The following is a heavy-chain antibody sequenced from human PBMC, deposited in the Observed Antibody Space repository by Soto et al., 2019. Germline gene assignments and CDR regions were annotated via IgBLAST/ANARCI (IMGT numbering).Heavy chain of an antibody. CDR2: IYYSGST. CDR1: GGSISSYY. V-gene: IGHV4-59*08. D-gene: IGHD3-22*01. Sequence: SETLSLTCTVSGGSISSYYWSWIRQPPGKGLEWIGYIYYSGSTNYNPPLKSRVTISVDTSKNQFSLKLSSVTAADTAVYYCASTRMIVAHFDYWGQGTLVTVSS. CDR3: ASTRMIVAHFDY. J-gene: IGHJ4*02.